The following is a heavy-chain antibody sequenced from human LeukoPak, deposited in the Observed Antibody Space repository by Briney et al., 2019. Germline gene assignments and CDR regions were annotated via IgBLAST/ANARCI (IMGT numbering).Heavy chain of an antibody. CDR1: GFTFSSYA. D-gene: IGHD6-19*01. CDR2: ISGSGGST. Sequence: GGSLRLSCAASGFTFSSYAMSWVRQAPGKGLEWFSAISGSGGSTYYADSVKGRFTISRDNSKKTLYLQMNSLRAEDTAVYYCAKSLSGWPAEYFQRWGQGTLVTVSS. CDR3: AKSLSGWPAEYFQR. J-gene: IGHJ1*01. V-gene: IGHV3-23*01.